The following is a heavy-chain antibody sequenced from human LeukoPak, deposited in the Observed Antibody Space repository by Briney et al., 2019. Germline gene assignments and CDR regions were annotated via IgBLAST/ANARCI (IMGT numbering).Heavy chain of an antibody. D-gene: IGHD3-3*01. CDR3: AFADFWSGYYYESRDY. V-gene: IGHV1-69*05. Sequence: SVKVSCKASGGTFSSYAISWVRQAPGQGLEWMGGIIPIFGTANYAQKFQGRVTITTNESTSTAYMELSSLRSEDTAVYYCAFADFWSGYYYESRDYWGQGTLVTVSS. CDR1: GGTFSSYA. J-gene: IGHJ4*02. CDR2: IIPIFGTA.